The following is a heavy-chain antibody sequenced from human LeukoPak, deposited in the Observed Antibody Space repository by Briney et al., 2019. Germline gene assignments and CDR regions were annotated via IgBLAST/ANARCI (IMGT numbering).Heavy chain of an antibody. V-gene: IGHV3-48*04. CDR2: IDTSSSTT. Sequence: SGGSLRLSCAASGFMFSFYSINWVRQAPGKGLEWVSYIDTSSSTTYYADSVKGRFTISRDNAKNSLYLQMDSLRVEDTAFYFCARASYTGFDLHFDQWGQGTLVTVSS. CDR3: ARASYTGFDLHFDQ. J-gene: IGHJ4*02. D-gene: IGHD5-12*01. CDR1: GFMFSFYS.